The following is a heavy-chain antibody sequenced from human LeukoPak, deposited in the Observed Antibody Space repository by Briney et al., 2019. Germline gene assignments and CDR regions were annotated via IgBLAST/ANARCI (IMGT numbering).Heavy chain of an antibody. J-gene: IGHJ4*02. Sequence: GGSLRLSCAASGFTFSSYAMHWVRQAPGKGLEWVAVISYDGSNKYYADSVKGRFTISRDNSKNTLYLQMNSLRAEDTAVYYCARDKDCTNGVCYTSHFDYWGQGTLVTVSS. CDR1: GFTFSSYA. CDR3: ARDKDCTNGVCYTSHFDY. CDR2: ISYDGSNK. D-gene: IGHD2-8*01. V-gene: IGHV3-30*04.